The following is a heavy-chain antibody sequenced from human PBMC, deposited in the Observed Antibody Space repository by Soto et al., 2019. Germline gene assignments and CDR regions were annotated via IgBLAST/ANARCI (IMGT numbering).Heavy chain of an antibody. J-gene: IGHJ4*02. Sequence: ASLKVSCKTSVYIFTDYYMHWVRQAPGQGLEWMGWINPNSGGTNYPRKFQGRVTMTRDTSLNTVYMDVTRLRSDDTAVYYCARDSPSLAYCGGDCYSIDYWGPGTLVTVSS. D-gene: IGHD2-21*02. CDR2: INPNSGGT. CDR3: ARDSPSLAYCGGDCYSIDY. CDR1: VYIFTDYY. V-gene: IGHV1-2*02.